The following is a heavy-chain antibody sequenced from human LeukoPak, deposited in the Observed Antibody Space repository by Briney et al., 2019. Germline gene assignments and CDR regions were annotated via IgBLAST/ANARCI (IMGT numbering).Heavy chain of an antibody. Sequence: GGSLRLSCAASGFTFSSYSMNWVRQAPGKGLEWVSSISSSSSYIYYADSVKGRFTISRDNAKNSLYLQMSSLRAEDTAVYYCARDNGDYVFDYWGQGTLVTVSS. CDR2: ISSSSSYI. CDR1: GFTFSSYS. D-gene: IGHD4-17*01. CDR3: ARDNGDYVFDY. J-gene: IGHJ4*02. V-gene: IGHV3-21*01.